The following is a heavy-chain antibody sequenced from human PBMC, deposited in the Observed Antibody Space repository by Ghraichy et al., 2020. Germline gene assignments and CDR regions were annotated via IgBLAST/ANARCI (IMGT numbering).Heavy chain of an antibody. CDR1: GGSVSSGSYY. CDR2: IYYSGST. D-gene: IGHD6-6*01. J-gene: IGHJ4*02. CDR3: ARETPKGIAARPIRVDY. Sequence: SETLSLTCTVSGGSVSSGSYYWSWIRQPPGKGLEWIGYIYYSGSTNYNPSLKSRVTISVDTSKNQFSLKLSSVTAADTAVYYCARETPKGIAARPIRVDYWGQGTLVTVSS. V-gene: IGHV4-61*01.